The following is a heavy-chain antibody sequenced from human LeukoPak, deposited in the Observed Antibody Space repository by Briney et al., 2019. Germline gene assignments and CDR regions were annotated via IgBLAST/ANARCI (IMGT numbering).Heavy chain of an antibody. Sequence: SETLSLTCTVSGYSISSGYYWGWIRQPPGKGLEWIGSIYHSGSTYYNPSLKSRFTISIDTSKNHFSLRLSSVTAADTAVYYCARGRYDYFGIRGADSFDIWGQGTMVTVSS. CDR2: IYHSGST. CDR1: GYSISSGYY. J-gene: IGHJ3*02. D-gene: IGHD5-12*01. V-gene: IGHV4-38-2*02. CDR3: ARGRYDYFGIRGADSFDI.